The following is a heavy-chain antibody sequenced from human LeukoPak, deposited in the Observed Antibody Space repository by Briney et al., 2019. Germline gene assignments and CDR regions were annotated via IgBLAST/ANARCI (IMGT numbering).Heavy chain of an antibody. J-gene: IGHJ3*02. CDR2: ISGSGGST. CDR3: AKASFTMVRGEGSAFDI. CDR1: VFTYSSYA. V-gene: IGHV3-23*01. D-gene: IGHD3-10*01. Sequence: PGGSLRLSCAASVFTYSSYAMSWVRQAPGKGLEWVSAISGSGGSTYYADSVKGRFIISRDNSKNTLYLQINSLRAEDTAVYYCAKASFTMVRGEGSAFDIWGQGTMVTVSS.